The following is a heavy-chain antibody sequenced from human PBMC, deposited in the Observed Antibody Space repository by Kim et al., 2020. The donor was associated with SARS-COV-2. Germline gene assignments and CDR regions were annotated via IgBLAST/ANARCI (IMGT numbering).Heavy chain of an antibody. Sequence: SETLSLTCAVYGVSFSGYYWSWIRQPPGKGLEWIGEINHSGSTNYNPSLKSRVTISVDTSKNQFSLKLSSVTAADTAVYYCARGRFLEWLGGYYFDYWGQGTLVTVSS. CDR1: GVSFSGYY. D-gene: IGHD3-3*01. CDR2: INHSGST. J-gene: IGHJ4*02. V-gene: IGHV4-34*01. CDR3: ARGRFLEWLGGYYFDY.